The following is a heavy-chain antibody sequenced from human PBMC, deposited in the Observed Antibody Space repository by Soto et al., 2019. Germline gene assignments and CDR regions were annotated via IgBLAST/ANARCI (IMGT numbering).Heavy chain of an antibody. D-gene: IGHD5-12*01. CDR3: AREGTSGYDPGNWFDP. Sequence: QVQLVQSGAEVKKPGSSVKVSCKASGGTFSNYAINWVRQAPGQGLEWMGGIIPIFSTANFAQRFQGRVTITADESTSTAYMELSSLRSEDTAIYYCAREGTSGYDPGNWFDPWGQGTLVTVSS. J-gene: IGHJ5*02. CDR2: IIPIFSTA. CDR1: GGTFSNYA. V-gene: IGHV1-69*01.